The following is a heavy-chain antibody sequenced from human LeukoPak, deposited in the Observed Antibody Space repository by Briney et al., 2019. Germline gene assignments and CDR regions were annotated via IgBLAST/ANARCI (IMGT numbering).Heavy chain of an antibody. V-gene: IGHV3-74*01. Sequence: PGGSLRLSCAASGFTFSSYWMHWVRQAPGKGLVWVSRINSDGSSTSYADSVKGRFTISRDNAKNTLYLQMNSLRAEDTAVYYCARGFRSDTMVRGVIRWGQGTLVTVSS. J-gene: IGHJ4*02. CDR2: INSDGSST. CDR3: ARGFRSDTMVRGVIR. CDR1: GFTFSSYW. D-gene: IGHD3-10*01.